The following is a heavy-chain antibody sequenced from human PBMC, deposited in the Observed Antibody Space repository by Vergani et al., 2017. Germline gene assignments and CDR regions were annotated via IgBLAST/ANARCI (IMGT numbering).Heavy chain of an antibody. CDR1: GFTFSSYG. CDR2: ISYDGSNK. CDR3: AKDQGDDYGDYGFDY. D-gene: IGHD4-17*01. J-gene: IGHJ4*02. V-gene: IGHV3-30*18. Sequence: QVQLVESGGGVVQPGRSLRLSCAASGFTFSSYGMHWVRQAPGKGLEWVAVISYDGSNKYYADSVKGRFTISRDNSKNTLYLQMNSLRAEDTAVYYCAKDQGDDYGDYGFDYWGQGTLVTVSS.